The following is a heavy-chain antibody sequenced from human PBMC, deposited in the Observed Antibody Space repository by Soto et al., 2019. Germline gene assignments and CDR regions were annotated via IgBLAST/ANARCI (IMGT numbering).Heavy chain of an antibody. D-gene: IGHD6-13*01. J-gene: IGHJ5*02. CDR1: GGTFSSHA. V-gene: IGHV1-69*13. CDR3: ARAAIHGSSWYFWFDP. Sequence: SVKVSCKTSGGTFSSHAINWVRQAPGQGLEWMGGIIPMFGTTNYAQKFKGRVTISADESTSTAYMELSSLRYEDADVYYCARAAIHGSSWYFWFDPWGQGTLVTVSS. CDR2: IIPMFGTT.